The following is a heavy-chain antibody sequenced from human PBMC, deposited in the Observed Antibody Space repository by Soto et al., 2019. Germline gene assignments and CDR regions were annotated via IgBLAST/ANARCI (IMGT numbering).Heavy chain of an antibody. V-gene: IGHV3-53*01. D-gene: IGHD7-27*01. CDR1: GFSFSTYA. J-gene: IGHJ6*02. CDR3: ARVLTAYYYGMDV. Sequence: HPGGSLRLSCAASGFSFSTYAMGWVRQAPGKGLEWVSVIYSGGSTYYADSVKGRFTISRDNSKNTLYLQMNSLRAEDTAVYYCARVLTAYYYGMDVWGQGTTVTVSS. CDR2: IYSGGST.